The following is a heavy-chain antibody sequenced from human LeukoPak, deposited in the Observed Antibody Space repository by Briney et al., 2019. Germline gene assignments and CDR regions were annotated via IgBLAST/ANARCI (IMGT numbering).Heavy chain of an antibody. J-gene: IGHJ6*03. CDR3: ARVYGSGSYPLYYYMDV. Sequence: ASVKVSCKASGYTFTSYGISWVQQAPGQGLEWMGWISAYNGNTNYAQKLQGRVTMTTDTSTSTAYMELRSLRSDDTAVYYCARVYGSGSYPLYYYMDVWGKGTTVTVSS. V-gene: IGHV1-18*01. CDR2: ISAYNGNT. CDR1: GYTFTSYG. D-gene: IGHD3-10*01.